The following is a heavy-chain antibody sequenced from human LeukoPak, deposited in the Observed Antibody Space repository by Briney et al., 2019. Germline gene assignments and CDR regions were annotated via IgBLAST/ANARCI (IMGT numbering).Heavy chain of an antibody. J-gene: IGHJ6*02. CDR1: GGSISSGGYS. CDR2: IYHSGST. V-gene: IGHV4-30-2*01. Sequence: SQTLSLTCTVSGGSISSGGYSWSWIRQPPGKGLEWIGYIYHSGSTYYNPSLKSRVTISVDRSKNQFSLKLSSVTAADTAVYYCARDYDILTGDGNGMDVWGQGTTVTVSS. CDR3: ARDYDILTGDGNGMDV. D-gene: IGHD3-9*01.